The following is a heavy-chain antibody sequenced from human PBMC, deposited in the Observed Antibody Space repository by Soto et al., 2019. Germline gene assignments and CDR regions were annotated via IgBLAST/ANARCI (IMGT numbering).Heavy chain of an antibody. Sequence: SVKVSCKASGGTFSSYAISWVRQAPGQGLEWMGGIIPIFGTANYAQKFQGRVTITADGSTSTAYMELSSLRSEDTAVYYCARVGIYCSSTSCNYYYYGMDVWGQGTTVTVSS. V-gene: IGHV1-69*13. CDR3: ARVGIYCSSTSCNYYYYGMDV. D-gene: IGHD2-2*01. CDR2: IIPIFGTA. J-gene: IGHJ6*02. CDR1: GGTFSSYA.